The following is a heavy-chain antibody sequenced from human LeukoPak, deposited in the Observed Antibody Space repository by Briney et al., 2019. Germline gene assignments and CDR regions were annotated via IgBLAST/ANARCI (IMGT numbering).Heavy chain of an antibody. D-gene: IGHD6-13*01. CDR2: ISYDGSNK. CDR1: GFTFSSYA. J-gene: IGHJ4*02. V-gene: IGHV3-30-3*01. CDR3: ARGYGIAAGD. Sequence: GGSLRLSCAASGFTFSSYAMHWVRQALGKGLEWVAVISYDGSNKYYADSVKGRFTISRDNSKNTLYLQMNSLRAEDTAAYYCARGYGIAAGDWGQGTLVTVSS.